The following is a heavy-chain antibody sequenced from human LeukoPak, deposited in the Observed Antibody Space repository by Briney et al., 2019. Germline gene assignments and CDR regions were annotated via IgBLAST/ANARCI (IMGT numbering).Heavy chain of an antibody. CDR2: IYYSGTT. CDR3: ARQGSGGRAFDY. D-gene: IGHD3-3*01. CDR1: GGSINSGNYY. V-gene: IGHV4-31*03. J-gene: IGHJ4*02. Sequence: SQTLSLTCSVSGGSINSGNYYWSWIRQHPGKGLEWIGHIYYSGTTYYNPPLKSRVTISVDTSKNQFSLKLTSVTAADTAVYYCARQGSGGRAFDYWGQGALVTVSS.